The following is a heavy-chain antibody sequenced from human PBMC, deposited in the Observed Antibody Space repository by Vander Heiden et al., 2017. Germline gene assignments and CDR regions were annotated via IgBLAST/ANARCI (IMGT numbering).Heavy chain of an antibody. J-gene: IGHJ4*02. V-gene: IGHV2-26*01. CDR1: GFSLSNARMG. D-gene: IGHD1-26*01. CDR2: IFSNDEK. Sequence: QVTLKESGPVLVTPTETLTLTCTVSGFSLSNARMGVSWIRQPPGKALEWLAHIFSNDEKSDSTALKSRLTISKDTSKRKVVLTMTKMEHVDTATYYFARTWYSGSYRDYWGQGTMVTVSS. CDR3: ARTWYSGSYRDY.